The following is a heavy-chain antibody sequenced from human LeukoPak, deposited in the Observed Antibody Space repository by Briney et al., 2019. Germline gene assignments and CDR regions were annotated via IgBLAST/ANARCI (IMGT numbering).Heavy chain of an antibody. D-gene: IGHD3-10*01. J-gene: IGHJ6*03. CDR1: GGSFSGYY. V-gene: IGHV4-34*01. CDR2: INHSGST. Sequence: SETLSLTCAVYGGSFSGYYWSWICQPPGKGLEWIGEINHSGSTNYNPSLKSRVTISVDTSKNQFSLKLSSVTAADTAVYYCARGSTMVRGVIGYYYYYMDVWGKGTTVTVSS. CDR3: ARGSTMVRGVIGYYYYYMDV.